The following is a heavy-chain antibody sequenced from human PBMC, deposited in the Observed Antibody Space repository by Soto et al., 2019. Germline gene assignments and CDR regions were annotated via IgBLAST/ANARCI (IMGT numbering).Heavy chain of an antibody. V-gene: IGHV1-2*02. D-gene: IGHD2-21*01. CDR1: GYTFTGYY. CDR3: AREGDRSAFDI. Sequence: ASVKVSCKASGYTFTGYYMHWVRQAPGQGLEWMGWINPNSGGTNYVQKFQGRVTMTRDTSISTAYMEMSRLRSDDTAVYYCAREGDRSAFDIWGQGTMVTVSS. CDR2: INPNSGGT. J-gene: IGHJ3*02.